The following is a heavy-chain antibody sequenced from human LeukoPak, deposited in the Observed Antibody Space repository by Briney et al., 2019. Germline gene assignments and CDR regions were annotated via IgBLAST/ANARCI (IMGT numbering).Heavy chain of an antibody. D-gene: IGHD3-16*02. V-gene: IGHV1-18*01. CDR2: ISAYNGNT. CDR3: ARDPSKITFGGVIVLSYWFDP. CDR1: GYTFTIYG. Sequence: ASVKVSCKASGYTFTIYGISWVRQAPGQGLEWMGWISAYNGNTNYAQKLQGRVTMTTDTSTSTAYMELRSLRSDDTAVYYCARDPSKITFGGVIVLSYWFDPWGQGTLVTVSS. J-gene: IGHJ5*02.